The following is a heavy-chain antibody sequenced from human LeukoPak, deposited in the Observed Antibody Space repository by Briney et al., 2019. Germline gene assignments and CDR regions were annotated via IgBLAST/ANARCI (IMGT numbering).Heavy chain of an antibody. Sequence: PGGSLRLSCAASGFTVSSNYMSWVRQAPGKGLEWVAVISYDESNKYYADSVKGRFTISGDNSRNTLYLQMNSLRAEDTAVYYCARDTYSSLEYWGQGTLVTVSS. V-gene: IGHV3-30*03. D-gene: IGHD6-13*01. CDR1: GFTVSSNY. CDR3: ARDTYSSLEY. CDR2: ISYDESNK. J-gene: IGHJ4*02.